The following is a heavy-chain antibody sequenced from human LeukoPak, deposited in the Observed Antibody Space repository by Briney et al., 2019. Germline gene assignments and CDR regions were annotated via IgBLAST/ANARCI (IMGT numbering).Heavy chain of an antibody. CDR1: GGSISTYY. Sequence: SETLSLTCTVSGGSISTYYWSWIRQPAGKGLEWIGRIYSSGSTNYNPSLKSRVTMSVDTSKNQFSLKLSSVTAADTAVYYCARSSHSPKYLYYFDSWGQGTLATVSS. V-gene: IGHV4-4*07. D-gene: IGHD6-6*01. J-gene: IGHJ4*02. CDR2: IYSSGST. CDR3: ARSSHSPKYLYYFDS.